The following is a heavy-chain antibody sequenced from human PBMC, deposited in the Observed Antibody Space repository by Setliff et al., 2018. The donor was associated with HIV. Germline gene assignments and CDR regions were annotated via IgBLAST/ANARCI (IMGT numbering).Heavy chain of an antibody. CDR2: IYYSGSS. CDR3: AGGDLYGDRSGFYWD. V-gene: IGHV4-59*02. CDR1: GGSVSSYY. Sequence: SETLSLTCTVSGGSVSSYYWSVFRQPPGKGLEWIGYIYYSGSSNYNPSLKSRVTISVDTSNNQFSLKLSSVTAADTAVYYCAGGDLYGDRSGFYWDWGQGTPVTVSS. J-gene: IGHJ4*02. D-gene: IGHD3-22*01.